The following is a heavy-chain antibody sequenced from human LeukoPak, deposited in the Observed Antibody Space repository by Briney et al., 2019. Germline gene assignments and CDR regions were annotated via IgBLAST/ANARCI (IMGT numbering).Heavy chain of an antibody. D-gene: IGHD3-22*01. CDR1: GFTFSSFW. J-gene: IGHJ4*02. CDR2: IKQDGSEK. V-gene: IGHV3-7*01. CDR3: ASAGNGYGY. Sequence: PGGSLRLSCAASGFTFSSFWMTWVRQAPGKGLEWVAYIKQDGSEKYYVDSVKGRFTISRDNAKNSLYLQMNSLRAEDTAVYYCASAGNGYGYWGQGTLVTVSS.